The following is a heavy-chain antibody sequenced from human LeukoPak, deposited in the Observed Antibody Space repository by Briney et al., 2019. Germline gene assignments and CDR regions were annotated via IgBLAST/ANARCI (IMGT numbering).Heavy chain of an antibody. CDR1: GYSFTSYW. CDR2: IYPGDSDT. V-gene: IGHV5-51*01. D-gene: IGHD4-11*01. Sequence: GESLKISCKGSGYSFTSYWIGWVRQMPGKGLEWMGIIYPGDSDTRYSPSFQGQVTISADKSISTAYLQWSSLKASDTAMYYCARNPLYSNYVGWFDPWGQGTLVTVSS. CDR3: ARNPLYSNYVGWFDP. J-gene: IGHJ5*02.